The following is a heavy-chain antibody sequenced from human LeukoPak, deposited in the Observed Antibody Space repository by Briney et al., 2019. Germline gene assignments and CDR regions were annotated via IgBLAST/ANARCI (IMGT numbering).Heavy chain of an antibody. CDR1: GFSLSNYW. D-gene: IGHD2-21*01. Sequence: GGSLRLSCAVSGFSLSNYWMSWVRQAPGKGLEWVANIKQDGSDKYYVDSVKGRFTMSRDNAKNSLYLQMNSLRAEDTAVYYCATYINAVDFWGQGTLVTVSS. CDR2: IKQDGSDK. CDR3: ATYINAVDF. V-gene: IGHV3-7*01. J-gene: IGHJ4*02.